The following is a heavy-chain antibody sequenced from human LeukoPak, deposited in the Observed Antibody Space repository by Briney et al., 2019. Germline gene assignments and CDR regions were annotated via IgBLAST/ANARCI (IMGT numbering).Heavy chain of an antibody. J-gene: IGHJ5*02. D-gene: IGHD3-10*01. CDR2: INHSGST. CDR3: ARHTPQSRYYYGSGSGGWFDP. CDR1: GGSFSGYY. V-gene: IGHV4-34*01. Sequence: SETLSLTCAVYGGSFSGYYWSWIRQRPGKGLEWIGEINHSGSTNYNPSLKSRVTISVDTSKNQFSLKLSSVTAADTAVYYCARHTPQSRYYYGSGSGGWFDPWGQGTLVTVSS.